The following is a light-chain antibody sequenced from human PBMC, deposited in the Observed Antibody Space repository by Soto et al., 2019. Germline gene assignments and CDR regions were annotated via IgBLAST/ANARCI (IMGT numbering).Light chain of an antibody. CDR3: QQYDKWPRT. CDR2: DAS. J-gene: IGKJ1*01. V-gene: IGKV1-5*01. CDR1: QSISSW. Sequence: DIQMTQSPSTLSASVGDIGTITCRASQSISSWLAWYQQKPGKAPKLLIYDASSLESGVPSRFSGSGSGTEFTLTISSLQSDDLAVYYCQQYDKWPRTFGQGTKVHI.